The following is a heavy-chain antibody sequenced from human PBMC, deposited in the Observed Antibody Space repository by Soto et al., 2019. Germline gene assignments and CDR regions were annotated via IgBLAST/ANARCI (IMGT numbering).Heavy chain of an antibody. D-gene: IGHD3-22*01. Sequence: GASVKVSCKASGYSFTYYYLHWVRQAPGQGLEWMGVINPSRDSTTFAQKFQDRVTMTRDTSTSTVYMELSSLRSEDTAVYYCARSPYSSGSYYPIDYWGQGTLVTVSS. V-gene: IGHV1-46*01. J-gene: IGHJ4*02. CDR2: INPSRDST. CDR1: GYSFTYYY. CDR3: ARSPYSSGSYYPIDY.